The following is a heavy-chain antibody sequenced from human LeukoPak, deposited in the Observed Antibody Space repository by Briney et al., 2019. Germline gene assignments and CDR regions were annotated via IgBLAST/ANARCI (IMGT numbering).Heavy chain of an antibody. D-gene: IGHD6-13*01. CDR1: DGSMSPYY. CDR3: ARERSSSWYGGDVDWFDP. Sequence: SETLSLTCTVSDGSMSPYYWSWIRQSPGKGLEWIAYIFYNGNTKYNPSLWSRVTISIDTSRNQVFLNLNSVTAADTAVYYCARERSSSWYGGDVDWFDPWGQGTLVTVSS. CDR2: IFYNGNT. J-gene: IGHJ5*02. V-gene: IGHV4-59*01.